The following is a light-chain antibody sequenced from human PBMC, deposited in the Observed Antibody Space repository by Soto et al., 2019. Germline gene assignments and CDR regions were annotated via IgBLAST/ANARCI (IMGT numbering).Light chain of an antibody. V-gene: IGKV4-1*01. CDR1: QSAIHTSNNKSY. CDR3: QQYYSTPRT. J-gene: IGKJ2*01. Sequence: DIVMTQSPDSLAVSLGERATINCKSSQSAIHTSNNKSYLAWYQQKPGQPPELLLYWASARESGVPDRFSGSGSGTDFTLTISSLQAEDVAVYYCQQYYSTPRTFGQGTKVEIK. CDR2: WAS.